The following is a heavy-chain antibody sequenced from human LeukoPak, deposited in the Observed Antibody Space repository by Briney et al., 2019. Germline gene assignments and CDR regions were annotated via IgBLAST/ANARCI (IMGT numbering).Heavy chain of an antibody. CDR1: GGSISSSSYY. V-gene: IGHV4-39*01. Sequence: PSETLSLTCTVSGGSISSSSYYWGWLRQPPGKGLEWIGRIYYSGSTYYNPSLKSRVTISVDTSKNQFSLKLSSVTAADTAVYYCARQQQWLVLLYFDYWGQGTLVTVSS. D-gene: IGHD6-19*01. CDR3: ARQQQWLVLLYFDY. CDR2: IYYSGST. J-gene: IGHJ4*02.